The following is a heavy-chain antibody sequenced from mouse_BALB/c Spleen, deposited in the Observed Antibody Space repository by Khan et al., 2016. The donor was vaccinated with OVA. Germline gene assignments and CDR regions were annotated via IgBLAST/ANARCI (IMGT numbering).Heavy chain of an antibody. J-gene: IGHJ2*01. CDR1: GYSFTGYF. V-gene: IGHV1-20*02. D-gene: IGHD1-1*01. CDR2: INPHIGET. Sequence: EVQLQQSGPEVVKPGASVKMSCKASGYSFTGYFMNWVMQSHGKSLEWIGRINPHIGETLYNQKFKGKATLTVDESSRTVHMELRSLASEDSAVYYCARKNGSDFDYWGQGTTLTVSS. CDR3: ARKNGSDFDY.